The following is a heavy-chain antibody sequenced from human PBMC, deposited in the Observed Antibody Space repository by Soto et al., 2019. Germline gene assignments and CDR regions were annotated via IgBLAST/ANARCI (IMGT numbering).Heavy chain of an antibody. V-gene: IGHV3-23*01. CDR3: AKEAGSGYSYYYGMDV. CDR2: ISGSGGST. D-gene: IGHD3-3*01. J-gene: IGHJ6*02. CDR1: GFTFSSYA. Sequence: EVQLLESGGGLVQPGGSLRLSCAASGFTFSSYAMGWVRQAPGKGLEWVSAISGSGGSTYYADSVKGRFTISRDNSKNTLYLHMNSLRAEDTAVYYCAKEAGSGYSYYYGMDVWGQGTTVTVSS.